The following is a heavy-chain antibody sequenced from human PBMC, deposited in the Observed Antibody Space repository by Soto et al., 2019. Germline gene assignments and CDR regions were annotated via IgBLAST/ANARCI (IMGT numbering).Heavy chain of an antibody. D-gene: IGHD3-10*01. CDR3: AKGSAMGVNY. Sequence: EVQLVESGGVVVQPGGSLRISCTASGFTFNTHWMHWVSKAPGKGLVWGSRIYFDVITTNYADSVKGRLTVSRDNPKKTGKLNVNTLRDEGMNVYYCAKGSAMGVNYWSERSLVNV. V-gene: IGHV3-74*01. J-gene: IGHJ4*02. CDR1: GFTFNTHW. CDR2: IYFDVITT.